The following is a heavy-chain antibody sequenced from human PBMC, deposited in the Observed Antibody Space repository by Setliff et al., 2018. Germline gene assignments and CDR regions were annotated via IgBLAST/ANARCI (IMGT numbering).Heavy chain of an antibody. D-gene: IGHD4-4*01. CDR3: ARDYSNYIDWFDP. CDR2: IYYSGTT. J-gene: IGHJ5*02. Sequence: SETLSLTCTVSGGSISTYYWTWIRQPPGKALEWIGYIYYSGTTNYSPSLKSRVTISIDMSKNQFSLKLNSVTAADTAVYYCARDYSNYIDWFDPWGQGTLVTVSS. V-gene: IGHV4-59*01. CDR1: GGSISTYY.